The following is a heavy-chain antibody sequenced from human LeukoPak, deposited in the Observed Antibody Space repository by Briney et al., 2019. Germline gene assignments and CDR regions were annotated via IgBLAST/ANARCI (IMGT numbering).Heavy chain of an antibody. CDR2: ISSSSSYI. J-gene: IGHJ4*02. V-gene: IGHV3-21*01. CDR1: GFTFSNAW. CDR3: AREEGDGYKY. Sequence: PGGSLRLSCAASGFTFSNAWMNWVRQAPGKGLEWVSSISSSSSYIYYADSVKGRFTISRDNAKNSLYLQMNSLRAEDTAVYYCAREEGDGYKYWGQGTLVTVSS. D-gene: IGHD5-24*01.